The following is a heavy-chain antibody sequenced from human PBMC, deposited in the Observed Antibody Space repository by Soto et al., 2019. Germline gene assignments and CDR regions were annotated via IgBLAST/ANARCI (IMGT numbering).Heavy chain of an antibody. V-gene: IGHV3-30-3*01. CDR3: ARDMYSSDYFVKWFEP. CDR1: GFSFSSYA. D-gene: IGHD6-19*01. CDR2: ISHDGINK. J-gene: IGHJ5*02. Sequence: QVRLVESGGGVVQPGRSLRLSCTASGFSFSSYAMYWFRQPPGKGLAWVAVISHDGINKHYADSVKGRVTVSRDNSNHSLDLQLNSLRGEDTAMYYCARDMYSSDYFVKWFEPWRQGTLVTVSS.